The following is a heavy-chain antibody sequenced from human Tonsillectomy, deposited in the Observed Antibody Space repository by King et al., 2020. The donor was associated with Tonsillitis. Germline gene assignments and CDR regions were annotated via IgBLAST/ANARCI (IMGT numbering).Heavy chain of an antibody. CDR2: IYHSGST. D-gene: IGHD3-10*01. V-gene: IGHV4-38-2*01. Sequence: QLQESGPGLVKPSETLSLTCAVSGYSISSGYYWGWIRQPPGKGLEWIGSIYHSGSTSYNPSLKSRDTISVDTSKNQFSLRLNSVTAADTAGYYGARAGITLVRGEYYFDYWGQGTLVTVSS. CDR1: GYSISSGYY. CDR3: ARAGITLVRGEYYFDY. J-gene: IGHJ4*02.